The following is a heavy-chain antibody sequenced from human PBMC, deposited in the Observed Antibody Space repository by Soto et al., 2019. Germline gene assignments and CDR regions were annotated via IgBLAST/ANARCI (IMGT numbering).Heavy chain of an antibody. D-gene: IGHD4-17*01. Sequence: PSETLSLTCAVCGGSFSGYYWSWIRQPPGKGLEWIGEINHSGSTNYNPSLKSRVTISVDTSKNQFSLELSSVTAADTAVYYCAREGHGDYVKNAFDIWGQGTMVTVSS. CDR1: GGSFSGYY. V-gene: IGHV4-34*01. CDR3: AREGHGDYVKNAFDI. J-gene: IGHJ3*02. CDR2: INHSGST.